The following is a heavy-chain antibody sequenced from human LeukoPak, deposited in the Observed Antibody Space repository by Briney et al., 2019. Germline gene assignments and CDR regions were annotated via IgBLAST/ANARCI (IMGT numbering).Heavy chain of an antibody. V-gene: IGHV1-8*01. Sequence: GASVTVSCKPSGYTFTSCDINWVRQANGQGLEWMGWMNPNSGNTGYGQSFQGRITMTRDISIGTAYMELSNLTSEDTAIYYCTRGSSGRRDNWGQGTLVTVSA. D-gene: IGHD6-19*01. J-gene: IGHJ4*02. CDR3: TRGSSGRRDN. CDR2: MNPNSGNT. CDR1: GYTFTSCD.